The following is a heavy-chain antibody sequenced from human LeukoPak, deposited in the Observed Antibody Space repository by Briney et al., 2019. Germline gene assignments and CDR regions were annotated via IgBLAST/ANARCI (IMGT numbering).Heavy chain of an antibody. J-gene: IGHJ4*02. D-gene: IGHD1-7*01. CDR1: GFTFNIYG. CDR3: AKDATPRNSIWGHFDS. CDR2: VGGGNDR. V-gene: IGHV3-23*01. Sequence: PGGSLRLSCAASGFTFNIYGMSWVRQAPGKGLEWVSGVGGGNDRHYADSWKGRFTGSRDDAKNTVYLQMNSLRAEDTAIYFCAKDATPRNSIWGHFDSWGQGTLVTVSS.